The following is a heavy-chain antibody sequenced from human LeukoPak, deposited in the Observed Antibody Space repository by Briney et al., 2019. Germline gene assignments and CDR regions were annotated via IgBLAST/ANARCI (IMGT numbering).Heavy chain of an antibody. CDR2: ISSSSSYI. J-gene: IGHJ4*02. Sequence: GGSLRLSCAASGFTFSSYSMNWVRQAPGKGLEGVSSISSSSSYIYYADSVKGRFTISRDNAKNSLYLQMNSLRAEDTAVYYCASRGGRDGYKEFDYWGQGTLVTVSS. CDR1: GFTFSSYS. CDR3: ASRGGRDGYKEFDY. D-gene: IGHD5-24*01. V-gene: IGHV3-21*01.